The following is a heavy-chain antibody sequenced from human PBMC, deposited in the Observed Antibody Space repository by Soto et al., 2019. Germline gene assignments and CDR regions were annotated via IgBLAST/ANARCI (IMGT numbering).Heavy chain of an antibody. CDR1: GFSLSTSGMR. CDR3: SFGVVKKFDY. V-gene: IGHV2-70*04. J-gene: IGHJ4*02. CDR2: IDWDDDK. D-gene: IGHD3-3*01. Sequence: SGPTLVNPTQTLTLTCTFSGFSLSTSGMRVSWIRQPPGKALEWLARIDWDDDKFYSTSLKTRLTISKDTSKNQVVLTMTNMDPVDTATYYCSFGVVKKFDYWGQGTLVTVSS.